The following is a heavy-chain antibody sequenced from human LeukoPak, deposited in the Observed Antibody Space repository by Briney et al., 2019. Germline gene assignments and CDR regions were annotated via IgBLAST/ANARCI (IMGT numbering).Heavy chain of an antibody. Sequence: EASVKVSFKASGYTFTGYFMHWVRQAPGQGLEWMGWINPNSGGTNYAQKFQGRVTMTRDTSISTAYMELSRLRSDDTAVYYCARDKGSGYDYYFDYWGQGTLVTVSS. J-gene: IGHJ4*01. D-gene: IGHD5-12*01. V-gene: IGHV1-2*02. CDR3: ARDKGSGYDYYFDY. CDR2: INPNSGGT. CDR1: GYTFTGYF.